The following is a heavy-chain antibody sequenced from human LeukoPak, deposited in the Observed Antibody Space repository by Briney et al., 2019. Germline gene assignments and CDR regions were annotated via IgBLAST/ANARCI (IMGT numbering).Heavy chain of an antibody. J-gene: IGHJ3*02. CDR3: ARSPTDSSGYPNPLFDI. CDR1: GGTFSTDS. V-gene: IGHV1-69*02. Sequence: SVKVSCKASGGTFSTDSITWVRQAPGQGLEWMGRIIPILGIANYAQKFQGRVTITADKSTSTAYMELSSLRSEDTAVYYCARSPTDSSGYPNPLFDIWGQGTMVTVSS. D-gene: IGHD3-22*01. CDR2: IIPILGIA.